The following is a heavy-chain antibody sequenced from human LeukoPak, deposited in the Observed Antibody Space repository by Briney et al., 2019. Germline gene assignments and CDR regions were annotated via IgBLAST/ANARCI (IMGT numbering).Heavy chain of an antibody. Sequence: GGPLRLSCVGSGFTFSNYAMSWVRQAPGKGLDWVSVISGSAHKIRYADSVRGRFTISRDNSKNTLYLQMNSLRAEDTAVYYCARDPRYSGYDQHYYGMDVWGQGTTVTVSS. CDR2: ISGSAHKI. D-gene: IGHD5-12*01. J-gene: IGHJ6*02. CDR1: GFTFSNYA. CDR3: ARDPRYSGYDQHYYGMDV. V-gene: IGHV3-23*01.